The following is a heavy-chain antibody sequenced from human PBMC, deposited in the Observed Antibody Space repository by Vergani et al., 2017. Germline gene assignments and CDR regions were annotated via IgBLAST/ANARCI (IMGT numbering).Heavy chain of an antibody. CDR2: IYTSGST. J-gene: IGHJ2*01. D-gene: IGHD6-13*01. Sequence: QLQLQESGPGLVKPSETLSLTCTVSGGSISSGSYYWSWIRQPAGKGLEWIGRIYTSGSTNYNPSLKSRVTISVDTSKNQFSLKLSSVTAADTAVYYCARDKGSSWYSDWYFDLWGRGTLVTVSS. V-gene: IGHV4-61*02. CDR3: ARDKGSSWYSDWYFDL. CDR1: GGSISSGSYY.